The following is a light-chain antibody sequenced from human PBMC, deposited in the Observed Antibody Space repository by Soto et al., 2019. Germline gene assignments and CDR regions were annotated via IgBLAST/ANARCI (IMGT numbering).Light chain of an antibody. CDR2: AAS. V-gene: IGKV1-27*01. CDR1: QGISNY. J-gene: IGKJ3*01. CDR3: QKYNSGGT. Sequence: DIQMTQSPSSLSASVGDRVTITCRASQGISNYLAWYQQKPGKVPKLLIYAASTLQSGVPSRFSGSGSGTDFTLTISSLQPEDVASYCCQKYNSGGTFGRGTKVDIK.